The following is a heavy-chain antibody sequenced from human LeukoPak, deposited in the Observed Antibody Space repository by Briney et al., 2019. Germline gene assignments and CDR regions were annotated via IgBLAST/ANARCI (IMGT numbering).Heavy chain of an antibody. CDR1: GFTFSSYG. Sequence: GRSLRLSCAASGFTFSSYGMHWVRQAPGKGLEWVAVIWYDGSNKYYADSVKGRFTISRDNSKNTLYLQINSLRAEDTAVYYCARDGSGSFDYWGQGTLVTVSS. J-gene: IGHJ4*02. CDR3: ARDGSGSFDY. V-gene: IGHV3-33*01. D-gene: IGHD3-10*01. CDR2: IWYDGSNK.